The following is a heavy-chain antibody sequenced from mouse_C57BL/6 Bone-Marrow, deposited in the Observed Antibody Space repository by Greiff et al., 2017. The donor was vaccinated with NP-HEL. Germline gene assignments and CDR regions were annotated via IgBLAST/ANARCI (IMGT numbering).Heavy chain of an antibody. CDR2: IHPSDSDT. V-gene: IGHV1-74*01. Sequence: QVQLQQPGAELVKPGASVKVSCKASGYTFTSYWMHWVKQRPGQGLEWIGRIHPSDSDTNYNQKFKGKATLTVDKSSSTAYMQLSSLTSEDSAVDYLSIPRQLTWFAYLCQGTLVTVSA. D-gene: IGHD3-2*02. J-gene: IGHJ3*01. CDR3: SIPRQLTWFAY. CDR1: GYTFTSYW.